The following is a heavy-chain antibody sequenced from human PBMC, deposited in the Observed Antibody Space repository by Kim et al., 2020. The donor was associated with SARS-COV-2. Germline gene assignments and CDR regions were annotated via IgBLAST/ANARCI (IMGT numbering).Heavy chain of an antibody. J-gene: IGHJ3*02. D-gene: IGHD4-17*01. CDR3: AREFIWDYGGNPADAFDI. CDR2: INHSGST. V-gene: IGHV4-34*01. Sequence: SETLSLTCAVYGGSFSGYYWSWIRQPPGKGLEWIGEINHSGSTNYNPSLKSRVTISVDTSKNQFSLKLSSVTAADTAVYYCAREFIWDYGGNPADAFDIWGQGTMVTVSS. CDR1: GGSFSGYY.